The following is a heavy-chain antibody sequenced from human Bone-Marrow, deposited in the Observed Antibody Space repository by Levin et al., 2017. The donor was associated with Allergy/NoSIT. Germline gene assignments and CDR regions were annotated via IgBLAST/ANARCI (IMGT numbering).Heavy chain of an antibody. V-gene: IGHV3-33*01. D-gene: IGHD6-25*01. Sequence: RGESLKISCAVSGFTFSIYVMQWVRQAPGQGLEWVAVMWHDGRNGQYADSVKGRFTVSRDNAKNTLYLQMNSLRAEDTAVYYCARDSGFDSWGQGTLVTVSS. CDR2: MWHDGRNG. J-gene: IGHJ4*02. CDR1: GFTFSIYV. CDR3: ARDSGFDS.